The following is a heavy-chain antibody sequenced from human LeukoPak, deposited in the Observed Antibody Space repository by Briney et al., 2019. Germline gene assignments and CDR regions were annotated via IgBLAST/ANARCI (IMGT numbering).Heavy chain of an antibody. CDR2: IRPGDTRT. J-gene: IGHJ4*02. CDR1: GYTFTAYY. Sequence: ASVKVSCRASGYTFTAYYIQWVRQAPGQGLEWMGTIRPGDTRTTYAQKFQGRVTMTWDMSTTTGYMELSSLRSEDTAVYYCVREKSGGTYDYWGQGTLVTVSS. V-gene: IGHV1-46*01. CDR3: VREKSGGTYDY. D-gene: IGHD3-16*01.